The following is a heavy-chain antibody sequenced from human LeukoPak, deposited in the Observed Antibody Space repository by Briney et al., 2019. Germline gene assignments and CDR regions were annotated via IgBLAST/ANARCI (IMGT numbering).Heavy chain of an antibody. J-gene: IGHJ4*02. V-gene: IGHV1-2*02. CDR2: INPNSGGT. D-gene: IGHD3-22*01. CDR1: GYTFTGYY. CDR3: ARGDPNYYDSSGTFDY. Sequence: GASVKVSCKASGYTFTGYYMHWVRQAPGQGLEWMGWINPNSGGTNYAQKFQGRVTMPRDTSISTAYMELSRLRSDDTAVYYCARGDPNYYDSSGTFDYWGQGTLVTVSS.